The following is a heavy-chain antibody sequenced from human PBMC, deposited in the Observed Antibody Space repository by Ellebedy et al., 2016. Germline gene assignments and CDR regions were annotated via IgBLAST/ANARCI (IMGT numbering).Heavy chain of an antibody. D-gene: IGHD4-23*01. Sequence: GESLKISCAASGFTFSSYGMHWVRQAPGKGLEWVAVIWYDGSNNYYADSVKGRFTISRDNSKNTLYLQMNSLRAEDTAVYYCARALGGKEGYYFDYWGQGTLVTVSS. V-gene: IGHV3-33*01. CDR2: IWYDGSNN. J-gene: IGHJ4*02. CDR1: GFTFSSYG. CDR3: ARALGGKEGYYFDY.